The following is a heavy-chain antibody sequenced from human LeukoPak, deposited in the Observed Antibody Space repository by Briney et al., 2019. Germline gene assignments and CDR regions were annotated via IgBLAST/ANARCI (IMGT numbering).Heavy chain of an antibody. Sequence: GASVKVSCKASGGTFSSYAISWVRQAPGQGLEWMGGIIPIFGTANYAQKFQGRVTITADESTSTAYMELSSLRSEDTAVYYCASVNLVPAASEPDSYYYYYMDVWGKGTTVTISS. CDR2: IIPIFGTA. V-gene: IGHV1-69*13. D-gene: IGHD2-2*01. CDR1: GGTFSSYA. CDR3: ASVNLVPAASEPDSYYYYYMDV. J-gene: IGHJ6*03.